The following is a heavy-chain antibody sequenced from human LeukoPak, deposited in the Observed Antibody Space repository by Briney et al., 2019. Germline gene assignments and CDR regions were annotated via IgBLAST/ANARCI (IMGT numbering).Heavy chain of an antibody. CDR2: ISSSSSTI. CDR3: ARMEVGALDAFDI. CDR1: GFTFSSYS. V-gene: IGHV3-48*01. J-gene: IGHJ3*02. D-gene: IGHD1-26*01. Sequence: PGGSLRLSCAASGFTFSSYSMNWVRQAPGKGLEWVSYISSSSSTIYYADSVKGRFTISRDNAKNSLYLQMNSLRAEDTAVYYCARMEVGALDAFDIWGQGTMVTVSS.